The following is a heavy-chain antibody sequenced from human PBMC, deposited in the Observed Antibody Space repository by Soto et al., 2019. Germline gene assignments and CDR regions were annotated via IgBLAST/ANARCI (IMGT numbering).Heavy chain of an antibody. CDR2: ISGSGGST. J-gene: IGHJ4*02. V-gene: IGHV3-23*01. D-gene: IGHD3-9*01. Sequence: LRLSCAASGFTFSSYAMSWVRQAPGKGLEWVSAISGSGGSTYYADSVKGRFTISRDNSKNTLYLQMNSLRAEDTAVYYCAKPNSGILTGYFDYWGQGTLVTVSS. CDR3: AKPNSGILTGYFDY. CDR1: GFTFSSYA.